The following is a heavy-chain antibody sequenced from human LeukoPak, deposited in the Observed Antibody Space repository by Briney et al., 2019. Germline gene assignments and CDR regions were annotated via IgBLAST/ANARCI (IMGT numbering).Heavy chain of an antibody. J-gene: IGHJ5*02. CDR2: INPNSGGT. CDR1: GYTFTVYY. V-gene: IGHV1-2*02. Sequence: ASVKVSCKASGYTFTVYYMHWVRQAPGQGLERMGWINPNSGGTNYAQKFQGRVTMTRDTSISTAYMELSRLRSDDTAVYYCARDKPRIEQRGVGFDPWGQGTLVTVSS. CDR3: ARDKPRIEQRGVGFDP. D-gene: IGHD6-25*01.